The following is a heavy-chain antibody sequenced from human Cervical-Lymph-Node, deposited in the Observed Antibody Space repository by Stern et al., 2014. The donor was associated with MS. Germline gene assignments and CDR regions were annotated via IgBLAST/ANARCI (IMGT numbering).Heavy chain of an antibody. V-gene: IGHV3-33*01. D-gene: IGHD3-10*01. J-gene: IGHJ4*02. CDR2: IWYDGSNQ. CDR3: VRETRGASGRFDY. Sequence: VQLVESGGGVVQPGRSLRLSCAASGFTFSSYGMHWVRQAPGKGLEWVALIWYDGSNQYYADSVKGRFTISRDNSKNTLYLQMNSLRAEDTAVYYCVRETRGASGRFDYWGQGTLVTVSS. CDR1: GFTFSSYG.